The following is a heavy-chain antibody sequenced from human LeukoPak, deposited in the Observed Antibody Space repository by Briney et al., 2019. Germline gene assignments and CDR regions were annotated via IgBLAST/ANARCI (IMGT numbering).Heavy chain of an antibody. D-gene: IGHD3-16*02. CDR3: ARQQEVSGYFDY. J-gene: IGHJ4*02. Sequence: GASVKVSCKASGYTFTDYYMHWVRQAPGQGLEWMGWINPNSGVTNYAQNLQGRVSMTRDTSISTAYMELSRLRSDDTAVYYCARQQEVSGYFDYWGQGTLVTVSS. CDR2: INPNSGVT. V-gene: IGHV1-2*02. CDR1: GYTFTDYY.